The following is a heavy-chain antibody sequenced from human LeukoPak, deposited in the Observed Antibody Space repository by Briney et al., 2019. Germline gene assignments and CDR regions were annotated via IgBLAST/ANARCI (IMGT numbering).Heavy chain of an antibody. CDR2: IYYSGST. D-gene: IGHD4-23*01. CDR3: ARPSLDYGGIDAFDF. V-gene: IGHV4-59*08. Sequence: PSETLSLTCTVSGGSISSYYWSWIRQPPGKGLEWIGFIYYSGSTNYNPSLKSRVTISVDTSKNQFSLKLSSVTAADTAVYYCARPSLDYGGIDAFDFWGQGTLVTVSS. J-gene: IGHJ3*01. CDR1: GGSISSYY.